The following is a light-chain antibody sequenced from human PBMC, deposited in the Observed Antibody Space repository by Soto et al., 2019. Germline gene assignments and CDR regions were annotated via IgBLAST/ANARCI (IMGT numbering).Light chain of an antibody. CDR2: DAS. V-gene: IGKV3-11*01. CDR3: QQRSNWPLT. CDR1: QSVSSY. J-gene: IGKJ4*01. Sequence: EIVLTQSPATLSLSPGERATVSCRASQSVSSYLAWYQQKPGQAPRLLIYDASNRATGIPARFSGSGSGTDFTLIISSLEPEDFAVYYCQQRSNWPLTFGGGTKVEIK.